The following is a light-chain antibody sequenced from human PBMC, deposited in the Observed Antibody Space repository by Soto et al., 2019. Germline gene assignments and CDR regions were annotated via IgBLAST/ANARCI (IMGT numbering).Light chain of an antibody. CDR1: KLGDKY. CDR3: QAWDSSTALV. J-gene: IGLJ2*01. CDR2: QDT. Sequence: SYELTQPPSVSVSPGQTDSITCSGAKLGDKYACWYQQKPGQSPVLVIYQDTKRPSGIPERFSGSNSGNTATLTISGTQAMDEADYYCQAWDSSTALVFGGGTKVTVL. V-gene: IGLV3-1*01.